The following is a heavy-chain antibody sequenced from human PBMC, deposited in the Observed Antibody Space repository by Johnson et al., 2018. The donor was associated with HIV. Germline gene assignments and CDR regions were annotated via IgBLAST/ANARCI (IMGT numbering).Heavy chain of an antibody. V-gene: IGHV3-13*01. CDR1: GFTFSSYD. Sequence: EVQLVESGGGVVQPGGSLRLSCAASGFTFSSYDMHWVRQATGKGLEWVSTIGTAGDTYYPGSVKGRFTVSREDAKNSLYLQMNSLRAGDTALYYCARAVCRGGRCYSHDAFDIWGQGTMVTVSS. CDR3: ARAVCRGGRCYSHDAFDI. J-gene: IGHJ3*02. D-gene: IGHD2-15*01. CDR2: IGTAGDT.